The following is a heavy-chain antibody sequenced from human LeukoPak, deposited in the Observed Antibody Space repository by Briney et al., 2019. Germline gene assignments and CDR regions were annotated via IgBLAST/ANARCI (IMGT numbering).Heavy chain of an antibody. Sequence: SETLSLTCTVSGGSITSSSYYWGWIRQPPGKGLEWIGSIYYSGSTYYNPSLKSRVTISVDTSKNQFSLKLSSVTAADTAVYYCARDEDVETYYYGSGSYSVFDYWGQGTLVTVSS. V-gene: IGHV4-39*07. CDR2: IYYSGST. J-gene: IGHJ4*02. CDR3: ARDEDVETYYYGSGSYSVFDY. CDR1: GGSITSSSYY. D-gene: IGHD3-10*01.